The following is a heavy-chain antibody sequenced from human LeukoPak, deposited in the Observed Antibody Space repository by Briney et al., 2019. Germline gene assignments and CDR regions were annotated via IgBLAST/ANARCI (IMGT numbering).Heavy chain of an antibody. CDR1: GGSISSSNW. J-gene: IGHJ4*02. Sequence: SETLSLTCAVSGGSISSSNWWSWVRQPPGKGLEWIREIYHSGTTNYNPSLKSRVTISVDKSKNQFSLKLSSVTAADTAVYYCARSDSGWSLFYFDYWGQGTLVTVSS. CDR2: IYHSGTT. CDR3: ARSDSGWSLFYFDY. D-gene: IGHD6-19*01. V-gene: IGHV4-4*02.